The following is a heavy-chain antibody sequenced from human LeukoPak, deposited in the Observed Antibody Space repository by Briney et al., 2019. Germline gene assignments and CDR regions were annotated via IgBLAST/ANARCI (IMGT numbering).Heavy chain of an antibody. CDR2: INPNSGGT. CDR3: ARDVRPSGYDYDY. J-gene: IGHJ4*02. CDR1: GYTFTSYG. D-gene: IGHD5-12*01. Sequence: ASVKVSCKASGYTFTSYGISWVRQAPGQGLEWMGWINPNSGGTNYAQKFQGRVTMTRDTSISTAYMELSRLRSDDTAVYYCARDVRPSGYDYDYWGQGTLVTVSS. V-gene: IGHV1-2*02.